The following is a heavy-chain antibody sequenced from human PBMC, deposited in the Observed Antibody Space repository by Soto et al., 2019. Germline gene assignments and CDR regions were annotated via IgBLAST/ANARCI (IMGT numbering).Heavy chain of an antibody. Sequence: ASVKVSCKASGGTFSSYAISWVRQAPGQGLEWMGGIIPIFGTANYAQKFQGRVTITADESTSTAYMELSSLRSEDTAVYYCARGGVVPAAHNWFDPWGQGTLVTVSS. CDR1: GGTFSSYA. D-gene: IGHD2-2*01. J-gene: IGHJ5*02. CDR3: ARGGVVPAAHNWFDP. CDR2: IIPIFGTA. V-gene: IGHV1-69*13.